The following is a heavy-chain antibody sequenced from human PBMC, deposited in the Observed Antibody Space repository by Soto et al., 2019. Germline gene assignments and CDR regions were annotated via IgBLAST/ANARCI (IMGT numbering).Heavy chain of an antibody. J-gene: IGHJ4*02. CDR3: ARATTVNDY. Sequence: GGTLRLSCAASGFIFSDHYMDWVRQAPGKGLEWVGRTRNKANSHTTEYAASVKGRFTISRDDSKNSLYLQMNSLKIEDTAVYYCARATTVNDYWGPGTLVSVSS. CDR1: GFIFSDHY. V-gene: IGHV3-72*01. D-gene: IGHD4-17*01. CDR2: TRNKANSHTT.